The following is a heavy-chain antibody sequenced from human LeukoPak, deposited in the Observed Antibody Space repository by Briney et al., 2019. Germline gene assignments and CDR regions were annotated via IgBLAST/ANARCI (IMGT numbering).Heavy chain of an antibody. CDR1: GFTVSSSY. V-gene: IGHV3-53*01. CDR3: AREFLFSDGYHHGFDY. CDR2: MGSDGTT. Sequence: GGALRLSCAASGFTVSSSYMSSVRQAPGKGLEWVSVMGSDGTTAYADSVKGRFTTSRDTSRNTLYLQMNSLRAEDTAVYYGAREFLFSDGYHHGFDYWAQGARVTVSS. J-gene: IGHJ4*02. D-gene: IGHD5-24*01.